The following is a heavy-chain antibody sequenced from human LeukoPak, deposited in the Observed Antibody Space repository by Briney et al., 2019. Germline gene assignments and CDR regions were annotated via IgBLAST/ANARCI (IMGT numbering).Heavy chain of an antibody. CDR1: GFTFGDYA. D-gene: IGHD3-3*01. V-gene: IGHV3-49*04. J-gene: IGHJ4*02. CDR3: TREYYDFWSGYSS. CDR2: IRSKAYGGTT. Sequence: GGSLRPSCTASGFTFGDYAMSWVRQAPGKGLEWVGFIRSKAYGGTTEYAASVKGRFTISRDDSKSIAYLQMNSLKTEDTAVYYCTREYYDFWSGYSSWGQGTLVTVSS.